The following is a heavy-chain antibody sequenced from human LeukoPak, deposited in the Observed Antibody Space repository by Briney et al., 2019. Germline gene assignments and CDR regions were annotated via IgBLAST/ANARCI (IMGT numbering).Heavy chain of an antibody. D-gene: IGHD3-22*01. J-gene: IGHJ4*02. CDR1: GDSINSLDM. V-gene: IGHV4-4*02. Sequence: SGTLSLTCTVSGDSINSLDMWSWVRQPPGKGLEWIGEMYLSGTTHSNPSVKSRVTISIDKSKNQFFLNLSSVTAADTAVYYCAGLVGRYSSGLYYYYFDYWGQGTLVTVSS. CDR2: MYLSGTT. CDR3: AGLVGRYSSGLYYYYFDY.